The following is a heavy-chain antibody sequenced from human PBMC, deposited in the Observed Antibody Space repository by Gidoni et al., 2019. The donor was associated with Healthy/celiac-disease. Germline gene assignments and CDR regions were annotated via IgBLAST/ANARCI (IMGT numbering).Heavy chain of an antibody. CDR3: ARALYYDILTGYNNWFDP. J-gene: IGHJ5*02. CDR2: ISAYNGNT. CDR1: GYTFTSYG. V-gene: IGHV1-18*04. D-gene: IGHD3-9*01. Sequence: QVQLVQSGAEVKKPGASVKVSCKASGYTFTSYGISWVRQAPGQGLEWMGWISAYNGNTNYAQKLQGRVTMTTDTSTSTAYMELRSLRSDDTAVYYCARALYYDILTGYNNWFDPWGQGTLVTVSS.